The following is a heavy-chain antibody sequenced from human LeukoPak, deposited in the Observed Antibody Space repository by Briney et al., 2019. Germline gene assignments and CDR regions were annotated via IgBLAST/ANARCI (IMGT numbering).Heavy chain of an antibody. CDR2: IIPILGIA. CDR3: ARSLVGAAPGYFDY. V-gene: IGHV1-69*04. Sequence: SVKVSCKASGGTFSSYAISWVRQAPGQGLEWMGRIIPILGIANYAQKFQGRVTITADKSTSTAYMELSSLRSEDTAVYYCARSLVGAAPGYFDYWGQGTLVTVSS. CDR1: GGTFSSYA. J-gene: IGHJ4*02. D-gene: IGHD1-26*01.